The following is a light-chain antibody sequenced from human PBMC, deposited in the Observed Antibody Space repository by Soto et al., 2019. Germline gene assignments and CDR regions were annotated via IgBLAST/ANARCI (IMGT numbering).Light chain of an antibody. CDR1: SYNIGSDT. V-gene: IGLV1-44*01. J-gene: IGLJ2*01. CDR3: AAWVVSLHGPV. Sequence: QSVLTQPPSASGTPGQRVTISCSGSSYNIGSDTVKWYQHLPGAAPQLLIYSTDQRPSGVPDRSCGCKSGTPASLAISGFEPEDEVDYYFAAWVVSLHGPVFGGGTKVTVL. CDR2: STD.